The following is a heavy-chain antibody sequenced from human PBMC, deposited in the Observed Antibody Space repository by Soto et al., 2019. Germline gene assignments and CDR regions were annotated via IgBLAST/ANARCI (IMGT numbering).Heavy chain of an antibody. CDR3: AGRRVVERFLEWYYGMDV. J-gene: IGHJ6*02. CDR2: ISSSGSTI. Sequence: KPGGSLRLSCAASGFTFSVYYMSWIRQAPGKGLEWVSYISSSGSTIYYADSVKGRFTISRDNAKNSLYLQMNSLRAEDTAVYYCAGRRVVERFLEWYYGMDVWGQGTTVTVSS. V-gene: IGHV3-11*01. CDR1: GFTFSVYY. D-gene: IGHD3-3*01.